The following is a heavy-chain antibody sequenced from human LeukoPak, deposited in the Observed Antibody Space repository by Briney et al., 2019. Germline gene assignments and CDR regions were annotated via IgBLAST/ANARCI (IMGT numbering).Heavy chain of an antibody. D-gene: IGHD3-22*01. Sequence: GASVKVSCKASGYTFSAYYLHWVRQAPGQGLEWMGWINPNSGGTNHAQRFQGRVTMTRDTSISTAYMELSRLRSDDTAVYYCARVHIPYDSSGYWGHWGQGTLVTVSS. V-gene: IGHV1-2*02. CDR2: INPNSGGT. CDR3: ARVHIPYDSSGYWGH. J-gene: IGHJ4*02. CDR1: GYTFSAYY.